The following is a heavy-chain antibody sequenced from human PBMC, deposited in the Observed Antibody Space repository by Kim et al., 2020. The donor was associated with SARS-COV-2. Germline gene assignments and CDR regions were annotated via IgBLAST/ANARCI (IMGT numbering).Heavy chain of an antibody. Sequence: GESLKISCKGSGYSFTSYWIGWVRQMPGKGLEWMGIIYPGDSDTRYSPSFQGQVTISADKSISTAYLQWSSLKASDTAMYYCARHVYTYYDSSGYYKDNWFDPWGQGTLVTVSS. D-gene: IGHD3-22*01. CDR3: ARHVYTYYDSSGYYKDNWFDP. CDR2: IYPGDSDT. V-gene: IGHV5-51*01. J-gene: IGHJ5*02. CDR1: GYSFTSYW.